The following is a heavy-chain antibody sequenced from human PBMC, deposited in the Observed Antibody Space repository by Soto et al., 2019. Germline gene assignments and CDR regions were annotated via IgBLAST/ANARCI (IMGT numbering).Heavy chain of an antibody. Sequence: ASVKVSCKASGYTFTGYYMHWVRQAPGQGLEWMGWINPNSGGTNYAQKFQGWVTMTRDTSISTAYMELSRLRSDDTAVYYCARGTSCSGGSCSTPSYYYVMDVCRQATTRTLS. J-gene: IGHJ6*02. CDR3: ARGTSCSGGSCSTPSYYYVMDV. CDR2: INPNSGGT. V-gene: IGHV1-2*04. CDR1: GYTFTGYY. D-gene: IGHD2-15*01.